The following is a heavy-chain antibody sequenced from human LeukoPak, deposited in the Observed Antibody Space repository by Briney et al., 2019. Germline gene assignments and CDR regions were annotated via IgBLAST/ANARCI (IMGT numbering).Heavy chain of an antibody. Sequence: GASVKVSCKVSGYTLTELSMHWVRQAPGKGLEWMGGFDPGDGETIYAQKFQGRVTMTEDTSTDTAYMELSSLRSEDTAVYYCATALRSPQPQYYDFWSGYYYLSHHYGMDVWGQGTTVTVSS. CDR2: FDPGDGET. V-gene: IGHV1-24*01. CDR1: GYTLTELS. D-gene: IGHD3-3*01. J-gene: IGHJ6*02. CDR3: ATALRSPQPQYYDFWSGYYYLSHHYGMDV.